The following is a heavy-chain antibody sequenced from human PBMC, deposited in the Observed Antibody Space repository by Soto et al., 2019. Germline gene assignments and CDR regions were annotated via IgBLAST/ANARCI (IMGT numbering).Heavy chain of an antibody. J-gene: IGHJ4*02. Sequence: ASVKVSCKASGYTFTGYYMHWVRQAPGQGLEWMGWINPNSGGTNYAQKFQGRVTMTRDTSISTAYMELSRLRSDDTAVYYCARRAPDYGGNTHFDYWGQGTLVTVS. CDR2: INPNSGGT. CDR1: GYTFTGYY. D-gene: IGHD4-17*01. CDR3: ARRAPDYGGNTHFDY. V-gene: IGHV1-2*02.